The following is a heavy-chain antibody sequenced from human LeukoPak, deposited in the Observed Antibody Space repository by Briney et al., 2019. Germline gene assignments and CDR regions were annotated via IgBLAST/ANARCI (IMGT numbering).Heavy chain of an antibody. J-gene: IGHJ4*02. V-gene: IGHV3-15*07. CDR3: TTGIRGD. CDR1: GFIFNNAW. CDR2: IKGKTGGGTT. Sequence: GGSLRLSCAASGFIFNNAWMTWVRQAPGKGLEWVGRIKGKTGGGTTDYAAPVKGRFTISRDDSKNTLNLQMNSLKTEDTAVYYCTTGIRGDWGQGTLVTVSS. D-gene: IGHD3-10*01.